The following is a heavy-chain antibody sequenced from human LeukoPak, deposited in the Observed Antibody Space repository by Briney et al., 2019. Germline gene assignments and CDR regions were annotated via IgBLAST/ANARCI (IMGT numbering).Heavy chain of an antibody. CDR3: ARDQDLYLFDY. V-gene: IGHV3-21*01. J-gene: IGHJ4*02. Sequence: MSGGSLRLSCAASGFTFSDFNMNWVRQAPGKGLEWVSSISSSNNYIYYADSVKGRFTISRDNAKNSLYLQMNTLRAEDTAVYYCARDQDLYLFDYWGQGTLVTVSS. CDR2: ISSSNNYI. D-gene: IGHD2/OR15-2a*01. CDR1: GFTFSDFN.